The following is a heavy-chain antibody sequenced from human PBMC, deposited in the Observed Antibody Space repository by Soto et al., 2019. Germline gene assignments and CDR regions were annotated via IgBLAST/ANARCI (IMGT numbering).Heavy chain of an antibody. V-gene: IGHV4-59*01. D-gene: IGHD3-10*01. CDR2: IYYSGST. CDR3: ARGSGSDYYYYGMDV. J-gene: IGHJ6*02. CDR1: GGSISSYH. Sequence: SETLSLTCTVSGGSISSYHWSWIRQPPGKGLEWIGYIYYSGSTNYNPSLKSRVTISVDTSKNQFSLKLSSVTAADTAVYYCARGSGSDYYYYGMDVWGQGTTVNVS.